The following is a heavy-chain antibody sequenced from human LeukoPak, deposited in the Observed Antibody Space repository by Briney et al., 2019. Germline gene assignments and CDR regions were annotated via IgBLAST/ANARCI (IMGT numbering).Heavy chain of an antibody. CDR1: GGSFSGYY. Sequence: PSETLSLTCAVYGGSFSGYYWSWIRQPPGKGLEWIGEINHSGSTNYNPSLKSRVTISVDTSKNQFSLKLSSVTAADTAVYYYARGGSLSYYHSSGLPFDYWGQGTLVTVSS. V-gene: IGHV4-34*01. CDR3: ARGGSLSYYHSSGLPFDY. CDR2: INHSGST. J-gene: IGHJ4*02. D-gene: IGHD3-22*01.